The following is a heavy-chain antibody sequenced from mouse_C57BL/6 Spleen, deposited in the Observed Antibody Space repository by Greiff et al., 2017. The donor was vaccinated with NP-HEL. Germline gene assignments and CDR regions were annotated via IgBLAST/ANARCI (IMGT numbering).Heavy chain of an antibody. J-gene: IGHJ1*03. Sequence: EVQRVESGGGLVKPGGSLKLSCAASGFTFSSYAMSWVRQTPEKRLEWVATISDGGSYTYYPDNVKGRFTISSDNAKNNLYLQMSHLKSEDTAMYYCARDYYGSRRGYFDVWGTGTTVTVSS. V-gene: IGHV5-4*01. CDR3: ARDYYGSRRGYFDV. CDR1: GFTFSSYA. CDR2: ISDGGSYT. D-gene: IGHD1-1*01.